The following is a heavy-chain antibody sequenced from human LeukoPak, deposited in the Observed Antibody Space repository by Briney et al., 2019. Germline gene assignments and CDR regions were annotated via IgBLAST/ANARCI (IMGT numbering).Heavy chain of an antibody. CDR3: ARFYSGSPPDI. CDR2: MYYSGST. V-gene: IGHV4-59*01. J-gene: IGHJ3*02. D-gene: IGHD1-26*01. CDR1: AGSIRDYY. Sequence: SETLSLTCTVSAGSIRDYYWSWIRQPPGKGLEWIGYMYYSGSTNYNPSLKSRVTISVDTSKNQFSLKLTFVTAADSAVYYCARFYSGSPPDIWGQGTMVTVSS.